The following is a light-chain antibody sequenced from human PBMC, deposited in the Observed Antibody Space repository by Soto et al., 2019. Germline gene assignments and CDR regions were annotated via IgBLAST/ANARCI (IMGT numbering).Light chain of an antibody. J-gene: IGKJ1*01. CDR1: QAISTW. CDR3: QQANSFPRT. V-gene: IGKV1D-12*01. CDR2: AAS. Sequence: DIPMTQSPSSVSASVGDRVTITCRASQAISTWLAWYQQKPGKAPKLLIYAASNLQTGFPSRFSGSGSGTDFTLTISSLQPEDFATYYCQQANSFPRTFGQGTKVEIK.